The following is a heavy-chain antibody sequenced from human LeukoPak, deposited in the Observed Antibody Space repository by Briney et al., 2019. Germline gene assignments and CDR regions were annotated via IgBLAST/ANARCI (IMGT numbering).Heavy chain of an antibody. CDR3: ATDMVGYCGDVTCYSEAY. CDR1: GYSLTALS. Sequence: EASVTVSCMVSGYSLTALSMHWVRQAPGKGLEWMGGFDPEVGKTMYAEKLDGRLTVTDDTSTDTAYMQLSSLRLEDTAVYYCATDMVGYCGDVTCYSEAYWGQGTLVTVSS. CDR2: FDPEVGKT. D-gene: IGHD2-21*01. V-gene: IGHV1-24*01. J-gene: IGHJ4*02.